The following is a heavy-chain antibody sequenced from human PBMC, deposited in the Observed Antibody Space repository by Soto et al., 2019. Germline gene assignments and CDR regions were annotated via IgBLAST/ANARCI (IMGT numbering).Heavy chain of an antibody. CDR3: AREGDIVVVPAATSAGLDY. J-gene: IGHJ4*02. Sequence: GGSLRVSCAASGFPFSSYARHWVRPAPGKGLEWVAVISYDGSNKYYADSVKGRFTISRDNSKNSLYLQMNSLRAEDTAVYYCAREGDIVVVPAATSAGLDYWGQGTLVTVSS. CDR2: ISYDGSNK. V-gene: IGHV3-30-3*01. D-gene: IGHD2-2*01. CDR1: GFPFSSYA.